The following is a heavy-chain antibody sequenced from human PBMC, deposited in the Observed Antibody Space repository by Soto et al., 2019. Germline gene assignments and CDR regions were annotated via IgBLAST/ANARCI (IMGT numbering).Heavy chain of an antibody. V-gene: IGHV3-21*06. J-gene: IGHJ4*02. CDR2: ISSTTNYI. CDR3: ARESEDLTSDFDY. CDR1: GFTFTRYS. Sequence: GGSLRLSCADSGFTFTRYSMNWVRQAPGKGIVWVSSISSTTNYIYYGDSMKGRFTISRDNAKNSLYLEMNSLRAEDTAVYYCARESEDLTSDFDYWGQGTLVTVSS.